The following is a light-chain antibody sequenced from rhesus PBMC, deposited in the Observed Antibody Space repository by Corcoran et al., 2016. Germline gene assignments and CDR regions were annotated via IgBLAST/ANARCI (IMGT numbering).Light chain of an antibody. CDR1: RRISSW. CDR2: KEA. CDR3: QQYASSPRT. Sequence: DIQMTQSPSSLSASVGDTVTITCRASRRISSWLAWYQQKPGRAPKVLLSKEASLQSGVPSRFSCSGYGADFTLTIRRRQSEDCATYYWQQYASSPRTFGQGTKVEI. V-gene: IGKV1-22*01. J-gene: IGKJ1*01.